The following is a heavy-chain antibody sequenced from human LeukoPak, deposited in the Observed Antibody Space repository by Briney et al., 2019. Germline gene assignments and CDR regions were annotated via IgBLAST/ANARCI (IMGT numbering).Heavy chain of an antibody. J-gene: IGHJ4*02. CDR2: ISGSGGET. D-gene: IGHD1-14*01. Sequence: GGSLRLSCAASGFTFSSYAISWVRQAPGKGLEWVSVISGSGGETYYADSVKGRFTISRDNSKNTLYLQMNSLRADDTAVYYCAKARGAGAALDYWGQGTLVAVSS. CDR3: AKARGAGAALDY. CDR1: GFTFSSYA. V-gene: IGHV3-23*01.